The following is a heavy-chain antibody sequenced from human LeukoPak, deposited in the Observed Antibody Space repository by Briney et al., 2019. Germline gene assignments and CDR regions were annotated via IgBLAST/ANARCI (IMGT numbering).Heavy chain of an antibody. CDR2: ISSSSSYI. Sequence: PGGSLRVSCAASGFTFSSYSMNWVRQAPGKGLEWVSSISSSSSYIYYADSVKGRFSISRDNAKNSLYLQMNSLRAEDTAVYYCARGLVVAATHFDYWGQGTLVTVSS. CDR1: GFTFSSYS. J-gene: IGHJ4*02. D-gene: IGHD2-15*01. CDR3: ARGLVVAATHFDY. V-gene: IGHV3-21*01.